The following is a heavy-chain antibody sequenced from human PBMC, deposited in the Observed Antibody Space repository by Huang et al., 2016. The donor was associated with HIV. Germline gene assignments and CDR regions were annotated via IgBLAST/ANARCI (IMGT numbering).Heavy chain of an antibody. CDR2: ISNEGSTK. V-gene: IGHV3-30-3*01. CDR3: ARSEPSRYYFDY. CDR1: GFTFSNYA. Sequence: QVQLVESGGGVVQPGTSLRLSCAASGFTFSNYAMNWVRQAPGKGLEWVAVISNEGSTKYYADSVKGRFTISRDSSKNTVYLQMNSLRAEDTAVYYCARSEPSRYYFDYWGQGTLVTVSS. J-gene: IGHJ4*02.